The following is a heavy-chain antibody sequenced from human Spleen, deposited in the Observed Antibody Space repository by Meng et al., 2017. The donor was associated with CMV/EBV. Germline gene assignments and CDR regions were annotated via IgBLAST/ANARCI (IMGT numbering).Heavy chain of an antibody. J-gene: IGHJ4*02. V-gene: IGHV3-30*02. Sequence: GESLKISCAASEFTFSSFGMHWVRQAPGKGLEWVAFIRHDGSNKYYADSVKGRFTISRDNSKNTLYLQMNSLRAEDTAVYYCARGFENYSGIDYWGQGTLVTVSS. D-gene: IGHD1-7*01. CDR2: IRHDGSNK. CDR3: ARGFENYSGIDY. CDR1: EFTFSSFG.